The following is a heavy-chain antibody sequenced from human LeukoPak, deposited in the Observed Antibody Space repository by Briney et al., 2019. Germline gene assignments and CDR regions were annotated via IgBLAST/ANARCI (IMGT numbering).Heavy chain of an antibody. CDR1: GFTVSSNY. J-gene: IGHJ6*03. CDR2: IYSGGST. Sequence: GGSLRLSCAASGFTVSSNYMSWVRQAPGKGLEWVSVIYSGGSTYYADSVKGRFTISRDNSKNTLYLQMNSLRAEDTAVYYCGRDGISYGSMTYYLRDYDYYSMDVWGKGTTVLVSS. D-gene: IGHD3-10*01. CDR3: GRDGISYGSMTYYLRDYDYYSMDV. V-gene: IGHV3-53*01.